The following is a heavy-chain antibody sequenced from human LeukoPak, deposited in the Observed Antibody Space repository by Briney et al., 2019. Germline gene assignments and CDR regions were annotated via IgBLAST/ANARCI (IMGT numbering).Heavy chain of an antibody. CDR2: ISYDGSNK. J-gene: IGHJ6*02. Sequence: PPGGSLRLSCAASGFTFSSYAMHWVRQAPGKGLEWVAVISYDGSNKYYADSVKGRFTISRDNSKNTLYLQMNSLRAEDTAVYYCARAYSSGWPAYYYYYYGMDVWGQGTTVTVSS. CDR1: GFTFSSYA. D-gene: IGHD6-19*01. CDR3: ARAYSSGWPAYYYYYYGMDV. V-gene: IGHV3-30-3*01.